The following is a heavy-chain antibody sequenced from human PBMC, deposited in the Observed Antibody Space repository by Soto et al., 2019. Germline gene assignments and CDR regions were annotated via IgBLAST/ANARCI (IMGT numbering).Heavy chain of an antibody. V-gene: IGHV1-2*02. CDR1: GYTFTGYY. J-gene: IGHJ4*02. CDR2: TNPNSGGT. Sequence: ASVKVSCKASGYTFTGYYMHWVRQAPGQGLEWMGWTNPNSGGTNYAQKFQGRVTMTRDTSISTAYMELSRLRSDDTAVYYCATIMAGYDTYDYWGQGTLVTVYS. CDR3: ATIMAGYDTYDY. D-gene: IGHD5-12*01.